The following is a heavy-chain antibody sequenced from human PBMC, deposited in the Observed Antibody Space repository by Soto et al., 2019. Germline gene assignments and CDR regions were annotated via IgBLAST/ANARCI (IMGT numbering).Heavy chain of an antibody. Sequence: EVQLLESGGGLVQPGGYLRLSCAASGFTFYSYAMSWVRQAPGKVLEWVSTIGSVGGDTYYADSVKGRLTISRDDSKNSLLLQMNSLRAEDTAVYYCMKVRMASNSVWDPFDIWGQGTMGTVSA. V-gene: IGHV3-23*01. D-gene: IGHD7-27*01. CDR3: MKVRMASNSVWDPFDI. CDR1: GFTFYSYA. J-gene: IGHJ3*02. CDR2: IGSVGGDT.